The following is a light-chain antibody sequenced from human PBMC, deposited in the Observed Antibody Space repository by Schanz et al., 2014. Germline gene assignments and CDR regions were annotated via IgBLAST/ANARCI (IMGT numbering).Light chain of an antibody. CDR2: DVN. CDR3: SSYTISSTLV. J-gene: IGLJ2*01. CDR1: SSDIGGRAY. V-gene: IGLV2-14*01. Sequence: QSVLTQPASVSGSPGQSITISCTGTSSDIGGRAYVSWYQQRPGKAPQLILYDVNSRPSGVSNRFSGSKSGNTASLTISGLQAEDEADYYCSSYTISSTLVFGGGTKLTVL.